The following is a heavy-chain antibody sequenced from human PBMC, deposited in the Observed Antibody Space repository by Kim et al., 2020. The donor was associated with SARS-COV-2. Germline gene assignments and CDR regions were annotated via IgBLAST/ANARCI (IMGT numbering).Heavy chain of an antibody. CDR1: GYTFTTYA. CDR3: ARGVDNWNQDYYGMDV. D-gene: IGHD1-1*01. Sequence: ASVKVSCKASGYTFTTYAMNWVRQAPGQGLEWMGWINSNTGHPTYAQDFTGRFVFSLDTSVSTAYLLISSLKAEDTAVYHCARGVDNWNQDYYGMDVWGQGTTVTVSS. V-gene: IGHV7-4-1*02. J-gene: IGHJ6*02. CDR2: INSNTGHP.